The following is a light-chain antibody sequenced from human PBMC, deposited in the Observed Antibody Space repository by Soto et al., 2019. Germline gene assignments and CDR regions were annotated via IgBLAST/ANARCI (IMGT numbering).Light chain of an antibody. J-gene: IGKJ5*01. CDR1: EVVTTN. CDR2: GAS. Sequence: EIVVTQSPATLSVSPGERATLSCRASEVVTTNLAWYQQKPGQAPRLLIYGASTRAAGIPARFSGSGSGTHFTLTISSVQSEDFAVYYCQQYRNWPPITFGQGTRLEIK. V-gene: IGKV3-15*01. CDR3: QQYRNWPPIT.